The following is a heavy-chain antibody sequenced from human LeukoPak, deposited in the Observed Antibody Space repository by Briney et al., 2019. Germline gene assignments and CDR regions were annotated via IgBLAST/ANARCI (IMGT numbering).Heavy chain of an antibody. Sequence: GGSLRLSCAASGFTFSTYAMHWVRQAPGKGLEWVAVISYDGSNKYYADSVKGRFTISRDNSKNTLYLQMNSLRAEDTAVYYCAKDLGGYRDYWGQGTLVTVSS. CDR1: GFTFSTYA. CDR3: AKDLGGYRDY. D-gene: IGHD3-22*01. J-gene: IGHJ4*02. V-gene: IGHV3-30-3*01. CDR2: ISYDGSNK.